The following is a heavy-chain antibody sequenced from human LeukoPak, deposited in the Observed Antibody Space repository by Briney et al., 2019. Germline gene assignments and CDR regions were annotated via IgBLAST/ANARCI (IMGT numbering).Heavy chain of an antibody. CDR1: GGTFSSYP. V-gene: IGHV1-69*05. CDR2: IIPIFGTA. J-gene: IGHJ5*02. CDR3: ARGGESEGNFGGPNWFDR. Sequence: SVTVSFMASGGTFSSYPISWVRPAPGQGLEWMGGIIPIFGTANYPQKFQGRVTITTDESTSTAYMELSSLRSEDTAVYYCARGGESEGNFGGPNWFDRWGQGTLVTVSS. D-gene: IGHD4-23*01.